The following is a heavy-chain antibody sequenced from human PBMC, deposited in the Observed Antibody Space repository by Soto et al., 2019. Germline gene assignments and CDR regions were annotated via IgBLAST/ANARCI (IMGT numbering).Heavy chain of an antibody. CDR2: FDPEDGET. J-gene: IGHJ4*02. D-gene: IGHD5-12*01. CDR1: GYTLTGLS. Sequence: ASVKVSCKVSGYTLTGLSMHWLRQAPGKGLEWMGGFDPEDGETIYAQKFQGRVTMTEDTSTDTAYMELSSLRSEDTAVYYCATVLRYYFDYWGQGTLVTVSS. CDR3: ATVLRYYFDY. V-gene: IGHV1-24*01.